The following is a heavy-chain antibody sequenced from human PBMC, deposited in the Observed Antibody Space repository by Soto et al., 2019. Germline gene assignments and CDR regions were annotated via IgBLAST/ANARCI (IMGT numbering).Heavy chain of an antibody. J-gene: IGHJ3*02. Sequence: RGSLRLSCAASGFTFSSYAMHWVRQAPGKGLEWVAVISYDGSNKYYADSVKGRFTISRDNSKNTLYLQMNSLRAEDTAVHYCAYMGYCSSTSCWPPDDFDIWGQGTMVTLAS. CDR3: AYMGYCSSTSCWPPDDFDI. D-gene: IGHD2-2*01. CDR1: GFTFSSYA. V-gene: IGHV3-30-3*01. CDR2: ISYDGSNK.